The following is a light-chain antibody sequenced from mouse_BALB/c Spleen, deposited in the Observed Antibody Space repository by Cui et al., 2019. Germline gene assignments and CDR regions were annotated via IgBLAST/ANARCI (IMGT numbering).Light chain of an antibody. Sequence: QIVLTQSPATMSASPGEKVTVTSSASSSVSYMHWFQQKPGTSPKLWIYSTSNLASGVPARFSGSGSGTSYSLTISRMEAEDAATYYCQQRSSYPFTFGSGTKLEIK. V-gene: IGKV4-57*01. J-gene: IGKJ4*01. CDR1: SSVSY. CDR2: STS. CDR3: QQRSSYPFT.